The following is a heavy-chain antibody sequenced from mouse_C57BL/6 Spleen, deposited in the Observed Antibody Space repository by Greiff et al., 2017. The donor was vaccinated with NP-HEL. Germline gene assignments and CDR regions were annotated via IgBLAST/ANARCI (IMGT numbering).Heavy chain of an antibody. J-gene: IGHJ4*01. CDR1: GYSFTDYN. D-gene: IGHD3-2*02. CDR3: AREDSSGSYAMDY. CDR2: INPNYGTT. Sequence: VQLKESGPELVKPGASVKISCKASGYSFTDYNMNWVKQSNGKSLEWIGVINPNYGTTSYNQKFKGKATLTVDQSSSTAYMQLNSLTSEDSAVYYCAREDSSGSYAMDYWGQGTSVTVSS. V-gene: IGHV1-39*01.